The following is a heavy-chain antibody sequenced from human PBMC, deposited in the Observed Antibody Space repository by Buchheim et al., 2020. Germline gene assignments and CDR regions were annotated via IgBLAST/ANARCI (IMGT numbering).Heavy chain of an antibody. CDR3: AKDRPDYYDTY. J-gene: IGHJ4*02. CDR1: GFTFSRYA. V-gene: IGHV3-23*01. D-gene: IGHD3-22*01. CDR2: ISGSGTNT. Sequence: EVQLLESGGGLVQPGGSLRLSCAASGFTFSRYAMSWVRQAPGKGLEWVSGISGSGTNTYYAASVKDRFTIARDNSKNTLYLQMNGLRAEDTAIYYCAKDRPDYYDTYWGQGTL.